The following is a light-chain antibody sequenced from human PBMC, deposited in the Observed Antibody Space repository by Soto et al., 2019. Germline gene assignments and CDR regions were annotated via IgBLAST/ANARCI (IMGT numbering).Light chain of an antibody. CDR2: GNS. CDR1: SSNIGAGYD. Sequence: QSVLTQPPSVSGAPGQRVTISCTGSSSNIGAGYDVHWYQQLPGTDPKLLIYGNSKRPSGVPDRFSGSKSDTSASLAITGLQAEDEADYYCQSYDSSLSDVVLGGGTKVTVL. V-gene: IGLV1-40*01. CDR3: QSYDSSLSDVV. J-gene: IGLJ2*01.